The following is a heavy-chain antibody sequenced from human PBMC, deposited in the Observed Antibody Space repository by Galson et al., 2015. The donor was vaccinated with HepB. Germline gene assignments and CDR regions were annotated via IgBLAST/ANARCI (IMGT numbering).Heavy chain of an antibody. CDR2: ISNDGNNK. J-gene: IGHJ4*02. CDR1: GFTFTSYA. V-gene: IGHV3-30-3*01. Sequence: LRLSCAASGFTFTSYAMHWVRQAPGKGLEWVTFISNDGNNKYYADSVKGRFIISRDNSKDTLYLQMNSLRPQDTAVYFCARDVYCSSTSCYTFDYWGQGTLVIVSS. CDR3: ARDVYCSSTSCYTFDY. D-gene: IGHD2-2*02.